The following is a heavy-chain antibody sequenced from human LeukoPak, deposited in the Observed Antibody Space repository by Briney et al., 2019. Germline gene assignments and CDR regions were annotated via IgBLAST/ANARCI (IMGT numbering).Heavy chain of an antibody. V-gene: IGHV1-2*02. CDR2: INPYNSGT. Sequence: GASVKVSCKASGYTFTDCYIHWVRQAPGQGLEWMGWINPYNSGTNYAQQFQGRVAMTRDTSIGTAYMELSRLTSDDTAVYYCARDGGLDSWGQGTLVTVSS. CDR3: ARDGGLDS. CDR1: GYTFTDCY. D-gene: IGHD3-3*01. J-gene: IGHJ4*02.